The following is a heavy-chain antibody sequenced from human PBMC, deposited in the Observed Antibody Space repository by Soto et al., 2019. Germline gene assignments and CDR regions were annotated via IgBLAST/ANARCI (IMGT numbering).Heavy chain of an antibody. Sequence: EVQLVESGGGLVKPGGSLRLSCAASGFTFSTHSRNWVRQAPGKGLEWVSSISSSSSYIYYADSLKGRFTISRDNAKNLLYLQMNSLRSEDTAVYYCPSGSAVTTWYFDFWGRGTLVTVSS. CDR3: PSGSAVTTWYFDF. D-gene: IGHD4-17*01. CDR1: GFTFSTHS. J-gene: IGHJ2*01. V-gene: IGHV3-21*01. CDR2: ISSSSSYI.